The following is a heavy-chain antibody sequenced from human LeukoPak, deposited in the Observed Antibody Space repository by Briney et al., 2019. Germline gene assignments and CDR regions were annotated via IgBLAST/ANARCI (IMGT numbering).Heavy chain of an antibody. CDR3: ARVAGQ. V-gene: IGHV4-34*01. CDR1: GATLSGYY. Sequence: SETLSLNCNVSGATLSGYYWSWIRQAPGKGLEWLGEVNSRGSTDYNPSLKSRVTISADSAKNQFSLKLTAMTAADSAMYYCARVAGQWGQGTLVTVSS. D-gene: IGHD3-10*01. CDR2: VNSRGST. J-gene: IGHJ4*02.